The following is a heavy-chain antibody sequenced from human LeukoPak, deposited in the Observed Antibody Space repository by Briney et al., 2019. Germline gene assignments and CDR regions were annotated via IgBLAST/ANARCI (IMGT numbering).Heavy chain of an antibody. CDR2: INHSGST. J-gene: IGHJ4*02. CDR1: GGSFSGNY. CDR3: AVGDIAVAGTFDY. D-gene: IGHD6-13*01. V-gene: IGHV4-34*01. Sequence: PSETLSLTCAVSGGSFSGNYWSWIRQPPGKGLEWIGEINHSGSTNYNPSLKSRVTISVDTSKNQFFLRLSSVTAADTAVYYCAVGDIAVAGTFDYWGQGTLVTVSS.